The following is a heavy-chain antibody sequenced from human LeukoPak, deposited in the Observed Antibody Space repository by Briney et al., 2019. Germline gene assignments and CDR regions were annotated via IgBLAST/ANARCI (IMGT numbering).Heavy chain of an antibody. V-gene: IGHV4-30-2*01. J-gene: IGHJ4*02. CDR2: IYHSGST. Sequence: PSETLSLTCTVSGGSISSGGYYWSWIRQPPGKGLEWIGYIYHSGSTYYNPSLKSRVTISVDRSKNQFSLKLSSVTAADTAVYYCARTPMVILEWLSFDYWGQGTLVTVSS. D-gene: IGHD3-3*01. CDR1: GGSISSGGYY. CDR3: ARTPMVILEWLSFDY.